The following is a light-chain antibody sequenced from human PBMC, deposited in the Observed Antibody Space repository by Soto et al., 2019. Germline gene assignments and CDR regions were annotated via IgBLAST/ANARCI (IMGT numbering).Light chain of an antibody. J-gene: IGKJ1*01. CDR1: QSVTSNY. V-gene: IGKV3-20*01. CDR2: GVS. Sequence: EVVMTQSPATLSVSPGERATLSLRSSQSVTSNYLAWYQQKPGQAPRLLIYGVSSRATGVPDRFSGSGSGTDFTLTISRLEPEDFAVYHCQQYGGSPRTFGQGTKVDIK. CDR3: QQYGGSPRT.